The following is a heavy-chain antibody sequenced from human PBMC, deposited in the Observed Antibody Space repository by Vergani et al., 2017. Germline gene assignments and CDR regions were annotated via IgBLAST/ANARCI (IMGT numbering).Heavy chain of an antibody. J-gene: IGHJ4*02. CDR3: AKNEYSSSSLFDY. CDR2: ISGSGDNT. Sequence: EVQLLESGGGLIQPGVSLRLSCAASGFTFSSYAMNWVRQAPGKGLEWVSGISGSGDNTYSADSVKGRFTISRDNSKNTLYLQMNSLRAEDTAVYYCAKNEYSSSSLFDYWGQGTLVTVSS. V-gene: IGHV3-23*01. CDR1: GFTFSSYA. D-gene: IGHD6-6*01.